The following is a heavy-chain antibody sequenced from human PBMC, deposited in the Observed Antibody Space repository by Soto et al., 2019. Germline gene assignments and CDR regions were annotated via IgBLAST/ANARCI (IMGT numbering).Heavy chain of an antibody. V-gene: IGHV4-34*01. Sequence: QVQLQQWGAGLLKPAETLSLTCAVYGGSFSGYYWGWIRQIPGKGLEWIGEINHRGNTKYNPSVKSRVTMSVDTSKNQFSLKWSSVTAADTAVYYCARVDDYWGQGILVTVSA. CDR1: GGSFSGYY. CDR2: INHRGNT. CDR3: ARVDDY. J-gene: IGHJ4*02.